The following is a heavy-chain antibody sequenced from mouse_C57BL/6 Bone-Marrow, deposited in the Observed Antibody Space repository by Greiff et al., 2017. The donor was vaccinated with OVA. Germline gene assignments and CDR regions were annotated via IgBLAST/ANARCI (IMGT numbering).Heavy chain of an antibody. CDR1: GYTFTSYG. D-gene: IGHD2-3*01. CDR3: ARKRAMRWSLRYFY. J-gene: IGHJ2*01. V-gene: IGHV1-81*01. CDR2: IYPRSGNT. Sequence: VQLQESGAELARPGASVKLSCKASGYTFTSYGISWVKQRTGQGLEWIGEIYPRSGNTYYNEKFKGKATLTADKSSSTAYMELRSLTSEDSAVYFCARKRAMRWSLRYFYWGQGTTLTVSS.